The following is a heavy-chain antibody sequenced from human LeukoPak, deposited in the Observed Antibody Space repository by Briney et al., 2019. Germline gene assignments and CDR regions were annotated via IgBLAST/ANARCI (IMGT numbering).Heavy chain of an antibody. CDR3: ATTDTTCY. CDR2: INYDGSNK. D-gene: IGHD1-14*01. J-gene: IGHJ4*02. V-gene: IGHV3-30*02. CDR1: GFSFRHYG. Sequence: PGGSLRLSCAASGFSFRHYGMHWVRQAPGKGLEWVAFINYDGSNKYYADSVKGRFTISRDNSKNTLYLEINSLSADDTAVHYCATTDTTCYWGQGTLVTVSS.